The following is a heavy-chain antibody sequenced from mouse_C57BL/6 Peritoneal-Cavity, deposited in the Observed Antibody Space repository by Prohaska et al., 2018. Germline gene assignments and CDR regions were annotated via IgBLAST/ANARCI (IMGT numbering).Heavy chain of an antibody. CDR2: SDPEDGDT. J-gene: IGHJ2*01. Sequence: EVQLQQSGAELVRPGASVKLSCTASGFNIKDYYMPWVKQRPEQGLGWIGRSDPEDGDTEYAPKFQGKATMTADTSSNTAYLQLSSLTSEDTAVYYCTTVITTVVATGFDYWGQGTTLTVSS. V-gene: IGHV14-1*01. CDR1: GFNIKDYY. CDR3: TTVITTVVATGFDY. D-gene: IGHD1-1*01.